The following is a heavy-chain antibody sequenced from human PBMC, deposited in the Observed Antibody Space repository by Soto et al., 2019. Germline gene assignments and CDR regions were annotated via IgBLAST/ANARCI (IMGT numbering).Heavy chain of an antibody. CDR2: INHRGRT. D-gene: IGHD1-20*01. V-gene: IGHV4-34*01. J-gene: IGHJ5*02. Sequence: SETLSLTCAVYGGSFSGFYWSWIRQPPGKGLEWIGEINHRGRTNYNPSLKSRVTISVDRSKNQFSLKLSSVTAADTAVYYCARGVYPWGQGTLVTVSS. CDR1: GGSFSGFY. CDR3: ARGVYP.